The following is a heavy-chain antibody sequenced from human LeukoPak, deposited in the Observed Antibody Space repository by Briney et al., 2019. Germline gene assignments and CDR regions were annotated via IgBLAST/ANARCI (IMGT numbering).Heavy chain of an antibody. CDR3: ARGWNDYVWGSYRVRRLLYYMDV. Sequence: EASVKVSCKASGYTFTSYGTSWVRQAPGQGLEWMGWISAYNGNTNYAQKFQGRVTITRNTSISTAYMELSSLRSEDTAVYYCARGWNDYVWGSYRVRRLLYYMDVWGKGTTVTVSS. J-gene: IGHJ6*03. D-gene: IGHD3-16*02. V-gene: IGHV1-18*01. CDR1: GYTFTSYG. CDR2: ISAYNGNT.